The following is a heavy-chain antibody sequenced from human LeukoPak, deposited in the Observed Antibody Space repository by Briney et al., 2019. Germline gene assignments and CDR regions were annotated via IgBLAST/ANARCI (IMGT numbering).Heavy chain of an antibody. D-gene: IGHD2-21*02. J-gene: IGHJ4*02. CDR1: GFTVDDYA. V-gene: IGHV3-9*01. CDR2: ISWNSGTI. Sequence: QPGGSLRLSCAASGFTVDDYAMHWVRQAPGKGLEWVSGISWNSGTIGYADSVKGRFTISRDNAKNSLYLQMKSLRAEDTALYYCAKAHCGGDCLINHWGQGTLVTVSS. CDR3: AKAHCGGDCLINH.